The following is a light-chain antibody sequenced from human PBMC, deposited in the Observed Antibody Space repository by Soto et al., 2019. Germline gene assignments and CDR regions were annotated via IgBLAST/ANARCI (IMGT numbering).Light chain of an antibody. Sequence: ELVLTQSPGTLSLSPGESAALSCRASQPVSSNFLAWYQQKPGQAPRLLIYGVSSRASGIPDRFFGSGSGTDVTLTINRLEPEDFAVYYCQQDANSPITFGQGTRLEIK. CDR1: QPVSSNF. J-gene: IGKJ5*01. V-gene: IGKV3-20*01. CDR2: GVS. CDR3: QQDANSPIT.